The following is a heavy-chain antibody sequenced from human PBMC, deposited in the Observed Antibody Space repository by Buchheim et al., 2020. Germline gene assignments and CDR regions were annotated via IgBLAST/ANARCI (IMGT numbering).Heavy chain of an antibody. D-gene: IGHD6-13*01. CDR2: MYYGGST. Sequence: QLQLQESGPAVVKPSETLSLTCTVSGGSITSGGFQWVWIRQPPGKGLEWIGNMYYGGSTYYNPSLQSRLTITADTSKNQFSLTLSSVTAADTAVYYCARRVYGSSRIDSWGLGTL. J-gene: IGHJ4*02. CDR3: ARRVYGSSRIDS. CDR1: GGSITSGGFQ. V-gene: IGHV4-39*01.